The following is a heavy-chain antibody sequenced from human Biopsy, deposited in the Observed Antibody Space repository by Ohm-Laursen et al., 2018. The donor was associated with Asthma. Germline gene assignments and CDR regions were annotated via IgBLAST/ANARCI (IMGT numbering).Heavy chain of an antibody. D-gene: IGHD1-1*01. CDR1: GFTFSSYW. J-gene: IGHJ4*02. CDR3: TRGGLEPFDY. Sequence: SLRLSCAASGFTFSSYWMHWVRQAPGKGLVWVSRINTDGRTTSYADSVKGRFTISRDNAKLYLQMNSLRDEDTAVYYCTRGGLEPFDYWGQGTLVTFSS. CDR2: INTDGRTT. V-gene: IGHV3-74*01.